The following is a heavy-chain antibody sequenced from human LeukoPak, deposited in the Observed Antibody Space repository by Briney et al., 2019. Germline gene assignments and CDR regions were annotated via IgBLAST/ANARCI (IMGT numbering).Heavy chain of an antibody. Sequence: SETLSLTCTVSGGSISSSSYYWGWIRQPPGKGLEWIGSIYYSGSTYYNPSLKSRVTISVDKSKSQFSLKLASVTAADTAVYYCARQTTGSYWFDSWGQGILVTVSS. V-gene: IGHV4-39*07. D-gene: IGHD1-1*01. CDR2: IYYSGST. CDR1: GGSISSSSYY. CDR3: ARQTTGSYWFDS. J-gene: IGHJ5*01.